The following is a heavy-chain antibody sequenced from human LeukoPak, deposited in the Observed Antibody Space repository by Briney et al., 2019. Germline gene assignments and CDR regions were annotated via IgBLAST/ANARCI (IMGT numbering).Heavy chain of an antibody. CDR1: GFTFSSYG. V-gene: IGHV3-33*01. CDR2: IWHDGSNK. J-gene: IGHJ3*02. CDR3: ARVGGGKLDTDAFDI. Sequence: GGSLRLSCAASGFTFSSYGMHWVRQAPGKGLEWVAVIWHDGSNKYYADSVKGRFTISRDNSKNTLYLQMNSLRAEDTAVYYCARVGGGKLDTDAFDIWGQGTMVTVSS. D-gene: IGHD2-15*01.